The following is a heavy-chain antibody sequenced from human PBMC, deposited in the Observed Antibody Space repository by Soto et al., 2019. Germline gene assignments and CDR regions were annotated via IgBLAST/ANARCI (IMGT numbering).Heavy chain of an antibody. D-gene: IGHD6-13*01. CDR2: INHSGST. CDR3: ARGKAAGEDYYYYYGMDV. CDR1: GGSFSGYY. J-gene: IGHJ6*02. V-gene: IGHV4-34*01. Sequence: PSETLSLTCAVYGGSFSGYYWSWIRQPPGKGLEWIGEINHSGSTNYNPSLKSRVTISVDTSKNQFSLKLSSVTAADTAVYYGARGKAAGEDYYYYYGMDVWVQGTTVTASS.